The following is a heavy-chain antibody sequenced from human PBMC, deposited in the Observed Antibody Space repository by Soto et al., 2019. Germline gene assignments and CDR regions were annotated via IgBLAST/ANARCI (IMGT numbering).Heavy chain of an antibody. D-gene: IGHD6-13*01. J-gene: IGHJ4*02. Sequence: PSETPSLTCTVSGGSISSYYWSWIRQPPGKGLEWIGHVYYSGSTSYNPSLKSRVTISVDTSKNQFSLKLNSVTAADTAVYFCAKNREYSRNWSLWGQGTLVTVSS. CDR2: VYYSGST. CDR3: AKNREYSRNWSL. CDR1: GGSISSYY. V-gene: IGHV4-59*01.